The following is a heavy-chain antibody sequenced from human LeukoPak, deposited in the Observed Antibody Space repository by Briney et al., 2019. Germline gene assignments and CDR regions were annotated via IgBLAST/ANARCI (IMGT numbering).Heavy chain of an antibody. V-gene: IGHV3-7*01. J-gene: IGHJ4*02. CDR1: GFTFSSYD. Sequence: QTGGSLRLSCAASGFTFSSYDMTWVRQAPGKGLEWVANIKQDGSENYYVDSVKGRFTISRDNAKNSLYLQMNSLRAEDTAVYYCARFYGDYFDNWGQGTLVTVSS. D-gene: IGHD4-17*01. CDR2: IKQDGSEN. CDR3: ARFYGDYFDN.